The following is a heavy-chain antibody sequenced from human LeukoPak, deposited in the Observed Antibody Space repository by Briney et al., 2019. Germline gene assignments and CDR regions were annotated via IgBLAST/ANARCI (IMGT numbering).Heavy chain of an antibody. CDR2: ISYDGSNK. V-gene: IGHV3-30-3*01. Sequence: GGSLRLSCAASEFTFSNYAMHWVRQAPGKGLEWVAVISYDGSNKYYADSVKGRFTISRDNSNNTLYLQMNSLRAEDTAVYYCARGLQSGTQRGYFDYWGQGTLVTVSS. CDR3: ARGLQSGTQRGYFDY. CDR1: EFTFSNYA. J-gene: IGHJ4*02. D-gene: IGHD3-10*01.